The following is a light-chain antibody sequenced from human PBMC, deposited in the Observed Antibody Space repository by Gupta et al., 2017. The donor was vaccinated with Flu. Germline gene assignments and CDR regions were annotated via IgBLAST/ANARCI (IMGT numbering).Light chain of an antibody. CDR3: QQYDSYPPGT. V-gene: IGKV1-8*01. CDR2: AAS. J-gene: IGKJ1*01. CDR1: QGISSY. Sequence: AIRMTQYPSSFSASTGDRVTITCRASQGISSYLAWYQQKPGKAPKLLIYAASTWQSGVPSRFSGSGSGTDFTLTISCLQSEDFATYYCQQYDSYPPGTFGQGTKVEIK.